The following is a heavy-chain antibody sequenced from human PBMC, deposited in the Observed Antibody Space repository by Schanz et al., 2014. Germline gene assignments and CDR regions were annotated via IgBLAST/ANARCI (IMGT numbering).Heavy chain of an antibody. D-gene: IGHD3-9*01. J-gene: IGHJ6*02. CDR3: AKVDRTRYYAMDV. CDR1: GYTSTSYY. Sequence: QVQLVQSGAEVKKPGASVKVSCEASGYTSTSYYIHWFRQAPGQGLEWMGRIIPILDKTNYAQKFQGRVTMTADKSTSTVYMEVSGLRSEDTAVYYCAKVDRTRYYAMDVWGQGTTXTVSS. V-gene: IGHV1-46*01. CDR2: IIPILDKT.